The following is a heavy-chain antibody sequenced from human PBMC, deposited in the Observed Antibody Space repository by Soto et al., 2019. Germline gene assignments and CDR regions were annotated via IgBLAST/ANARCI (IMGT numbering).Heavy chain of an antibody. J-gene: IGHJ4*01. CDR2: ISAYNGHT. V-gene: IGHV1-18*01. CDR1: GYTFTIYG. CDR3: ARADTLTGTTQYYFDY. Sequence: KVSCKTFGYTFTIYGISWVRQAPGQGLEWMGWISAYNGHTNYAQKLQGRVTMTMDTSRNTAFMELRGLRSDDTAVYYCARADTLTGTTQYYFDYWGQGTLVTVS. D-gene: IGHD1-20*01.